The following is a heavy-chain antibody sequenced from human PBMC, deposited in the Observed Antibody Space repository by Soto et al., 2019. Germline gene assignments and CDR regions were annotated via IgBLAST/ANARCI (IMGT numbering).Heavy chain of an antibody. D-gene: IGHD1-26*01. Sequence: VGSRRLSCAASGFTFSSYGIHWVLQAPGKGLEWVAVISYDGSNKYYADSVKGRFTISRDNSKNTLYLQMNSLRAEDTAVYYFASGTTTVQREDRLDYWGQGTLVTVS. CDR2: ISYDGSNK. CDR1: GFTFSSYG. J-gene: IGHJ4*02. CDR3: ASGTTTVQREDRLDY. V-gene: IGHV3-30*03.